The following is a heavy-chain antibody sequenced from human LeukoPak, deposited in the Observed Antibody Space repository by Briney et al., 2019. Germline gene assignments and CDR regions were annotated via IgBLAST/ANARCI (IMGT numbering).Heavy chain of an antibody. CDR1: GFIFSNFW. CDR2: INQDGSET. CDR3: ARAYFAS. J-gene: IGHJ5*02. D-gene: IGHD3-9*01. Sequence: GGSLRLSCAASGFIFSNFWLHWVRQVPGKGLEWVANINQDGSETYYVDSVKGRFTISRDNTKNSLYLQMNSLRADDTAVYYCARAYFASWGQGTLVTVSS. V-gene: IGHV3-7*01.